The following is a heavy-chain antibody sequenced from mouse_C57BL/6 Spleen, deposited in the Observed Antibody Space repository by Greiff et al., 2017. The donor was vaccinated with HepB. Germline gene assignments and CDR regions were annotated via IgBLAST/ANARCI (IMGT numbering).Heavy chain of an antibody. CDR2: IYPGGGYT. CDR3: ARVYSRNYFDY. Sequence: QVQLKESGAELVRPGTSVKMSCKASGYTFTNYWIGWAKQRPGHGLEWIGDIYPGGGYTNYNEKFKGKATLTADKSSSTAYMQFSSLTSEDSAIYYCARVYSRNYFDYWGQGTTLTVSS. V-gene: IGHV1-63*01. CDR1: GYTFTNYW. D-gene: IGHD2-14*01. J-gene: IGHJ2*01.